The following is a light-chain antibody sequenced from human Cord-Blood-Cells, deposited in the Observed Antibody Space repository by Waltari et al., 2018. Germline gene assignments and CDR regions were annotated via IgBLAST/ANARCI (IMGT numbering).Light chain of an antibody. V-gene: IGLV2-14*01. CDR1: SSDVGGYHY. J-gene: IGLJ1*01. CDR3: SSYTSSSTYV. Sequence: QSALTQPASVSGSPGKSITISCTGTSSDVGGYHYVSWYQQHPGKAPKLMIYEVSNRPSGVSNRFSGSKSGNTASLTISGLQAEDEADYYCSSYTSSSTYVFGTGTKVTVL. CDR2: EVS.